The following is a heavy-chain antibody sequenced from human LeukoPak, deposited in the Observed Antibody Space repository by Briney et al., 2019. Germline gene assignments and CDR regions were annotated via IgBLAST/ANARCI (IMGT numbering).Heavy chain of an antibody. CDR2: INPSGGST. V-gene: IGHV1-46*01. CDR1: GYTFTSYY. CDR3: ATAPTRIVGANLWAFWFDP. Sequence: GASVKVSCKASGYTFTSYYMHWVRQAPGQGLEWMGIINPSGGSTIYAQKFQGRVTMTEDTSTDRANMELSSLRSEDTAVYYCATAPTRIVGANLWAFWFDPWGQGTLVTVSS. J-gene: IGHJ5*02. D-gene: IGHD1-26*01.